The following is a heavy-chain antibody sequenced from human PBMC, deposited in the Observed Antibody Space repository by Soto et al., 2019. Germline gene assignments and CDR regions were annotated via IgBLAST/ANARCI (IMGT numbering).Heavy chain of an antibody. Sequence: GGSLRLSCAASGFTFSSYSVNWVRQAPGKGLEWVSYISSSSSTIYYADSVKGRFTISRDNAKNSLYLQMNSPRDEDTAVYYCASGWNGMDVWGQGTTVTVYS. J-gene: IGHJ6*02. V-gene: IGHV3-48*02. CDR2: ISSSSSTI. CDR3: ASGWNGMDV. CDR1: GFTFSSYS. D-gene: IGHD2-15*01.